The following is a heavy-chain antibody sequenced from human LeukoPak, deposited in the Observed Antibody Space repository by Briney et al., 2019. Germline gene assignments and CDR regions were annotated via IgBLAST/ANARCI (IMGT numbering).Heavy chain of an antibody. CDR3: VRGWNARGYFDL. CDR1: GGSISGYY. V-gene: IGHV4-59*01. CDR2: IFYSGST. J-gene: IGHJ2*01. Sequence: KPSETLSLTCTVSGGSISGYYWSWIRQPPGKGLEWIGYIFYSGSTNYNPSLKSRVTISVDTSKNQFSLKLSSVTAADTAVYYCVRGWNARGYFDLWGRGTLVTVSS. D-gene: IGHD1-1*01.